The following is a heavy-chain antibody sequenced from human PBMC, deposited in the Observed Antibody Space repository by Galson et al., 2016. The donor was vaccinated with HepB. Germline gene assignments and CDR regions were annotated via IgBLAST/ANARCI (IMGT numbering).Heavy chain of an antibody. CDR2: INQDGSEK. Sequence: SLRLSCAASGLTFSRFWMTWVRQAPGKGLEWVANINQDGSEKHYLDSVRGRFTISRDNAENSLYLQMNSLRAEDTAVYFCARAYQYTLDSWGQGTLVTVSS. D-gene: IGHD1-1*01. V-gene: IGHV3-7*04. J-gene: IGHJ4*02. CDR1: GLTFSRFW. CDR3: ARAYQYTLDS.